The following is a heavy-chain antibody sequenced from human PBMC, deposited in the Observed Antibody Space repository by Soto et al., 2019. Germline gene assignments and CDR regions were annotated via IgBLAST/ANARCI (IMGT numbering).Heavy chain of an antibody. V-gene: IGHV1-8*01. Sequence: ASVKVSCKASGYTFTSYDVNWVRQATGQGLEWMGWMNPNSGNTGYAQKFQGRVTMTRNTSISTAYMELSSQRSEDTAVYYCAREEYYYDSSGYYYYYGMDVWGQGTTVTVSS. CDR2: MNPNSGNT. CDR3: AREEYYYDSSGYYYYYGMDV. D-gene: IGHD3-22*01. CDR1: GYTFTSYD. J-gene: IGHJ6*02.